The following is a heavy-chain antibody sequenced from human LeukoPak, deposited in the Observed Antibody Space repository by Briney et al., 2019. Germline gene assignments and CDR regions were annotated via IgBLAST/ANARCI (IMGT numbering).Heavy chain of an antibody. J-gene: IGHJ4*02. V-gene: IGHV4-59*01. CDR3: ARRNYFEELFDY. CDR2: IYYSGST. Sequence: PSGTLSLTCTVSGGSISSYYWSWIRQPPGKGLEWIGYIYYSGSTNYTPSLKSRVTISVDTSKNQFSLKLSSVTAADTAVYYCARRNYFEELFDYWGQGTLVTVSS. CDR1: GGSISSYY. D-gene: IGHD2/OR15-2a*01.